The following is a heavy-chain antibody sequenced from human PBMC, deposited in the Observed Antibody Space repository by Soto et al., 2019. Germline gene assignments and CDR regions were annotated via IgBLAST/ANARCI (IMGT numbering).Heavy chain of an antibody. CDR3: ARAVGGNFDY. CDR1: GGSISSGGYS. Sequence: LCGGSISSGGYSWSWIRQPPGKGLEWIGYIYHSGSTYYNPSLKSRVTISVDRSKNQFSLKLSSVTAADTAVYYCARAVGGNFDYWGQGTLVTVSS. J-gene: IGHJ4*02. V-gene: IGHV4-30-2*01. CDR2: IYHSGST.